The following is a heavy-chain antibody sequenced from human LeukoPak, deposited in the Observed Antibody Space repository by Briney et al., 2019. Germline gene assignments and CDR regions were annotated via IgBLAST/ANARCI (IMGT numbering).Heavy chain of an antibody. CDR2: IIPIFGTA. V-gene: IGHV1-69*05. Sequence: PVKVSCKASGGTFSSYAISWVGQAPGQGLEWMGRIIPIFGTANYAQKFQGRVTITTDESTSTAYMELSSLRSEDTAVYYCARVVLTGYYNQYYFDYWGQGTLVTVSS. J-gene: IGHJ4*02. CDR3: ARVVLTGYYNQYYFDY. CDR1: GGTFSSYA. D-gene: IGHD3-9*01.